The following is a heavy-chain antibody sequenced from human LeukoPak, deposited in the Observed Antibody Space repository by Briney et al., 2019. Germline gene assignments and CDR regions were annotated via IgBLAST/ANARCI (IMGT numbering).Heavy chain of an antibody. CDR3: ARVRGYSYGELDY. CDR2: ISYSGDT. CDR1: GGSVSSGGYY. J-gene: IGHJ4*02. Sequence: SETLSLTCTVSGGSVSSGGYYWSWIRQHPGKGLGWIGHISYSGDTYYNPSLNSRVTISVGTSKSQFSLKLSSVTDADTAVYYCARVRGYSYGELDYWGPGTLVTVSS. V-gene: IGHV4-31*03. D-gene: IGHD5-18*01.